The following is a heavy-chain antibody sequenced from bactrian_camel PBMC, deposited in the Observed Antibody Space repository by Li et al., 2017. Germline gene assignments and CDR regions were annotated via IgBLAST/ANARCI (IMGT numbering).Heavy chain of an antibody. V-gene: IGHV3S53*01. J-gene: IGHJ6*01. CDR1: GYIFSRCR. D-gene: IGHD2*01. Sequence: VESGGGLVQPGGSLRLSCAASGYIFSRCRMGWYRQTPGKEREAVATIDSDGSTSYADSVKGRFTISQDNAKNTLYLQMDSLKPEDTAMYYCAADQRNSMFCGGRWLISKFAYWGQGTQVTVS. CDR3: AADQRNSMFCGGRWLISKFAY. CDR2: IDSDGST.